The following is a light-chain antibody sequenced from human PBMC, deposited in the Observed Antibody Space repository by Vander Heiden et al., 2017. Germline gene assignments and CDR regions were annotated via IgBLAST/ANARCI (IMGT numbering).Light chain of an antibody. V-gene: IGLV1-40*01. Sequence: QSVLTQPPSVSGAPGQRVTSSCTGSSHNSGAGLDKHGYLHLPGTAPKLLIYGNCKRPSGVPDRFSGSKSGTSASLAVTGLQAEDEADYYCQSYDNSLKSVVFGGGTKLTVL. CDR2: GNC. CDR3: QSYDNSLKSVV. CDR1: SHNSGAGLD. J-gene: IGLJ2*01.